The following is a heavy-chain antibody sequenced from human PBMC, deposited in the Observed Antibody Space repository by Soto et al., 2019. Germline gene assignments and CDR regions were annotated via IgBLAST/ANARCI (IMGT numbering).Heavy chain of an antibody. CDR1: GFTFSSYW. CDR3: ACFQRGGYDFGGMDV. CDR2: IKQDGSEK. V-gene: IGHV3-7*01. D-gene: IGHD3-3*01. Sequence: GGSLRLSCAASGFTFSSYWMSWVRQAPGKGLEWVANIKQDGSEKYYVDSVKGRFTISRDNAKNSLYLQMNSLRAEDTAVYYCACFQRGGYDFGGMDVWGQGTTVTVSS. J-gene: IGHJ6*02.